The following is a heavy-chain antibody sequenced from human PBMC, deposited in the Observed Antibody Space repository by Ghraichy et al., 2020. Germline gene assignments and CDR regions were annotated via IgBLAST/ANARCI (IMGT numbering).Heavy chain of an antibody. D-gene: IGHD3-9*01. V-gene: IGHV1-8*01. J-gene: IGHJ5*02. CDR2: MNPNSGNT. CDR1: GYTFTSYD. CDR3: ARGLKFLRYFDWFGSPFTVNWFDP. Sequence: ASVKVSCKASGYTFTSYDINWVRQATGQGLEWMGWMNPNSGNTGYAQKFQGRVTMTRNTSISTAYMELSSLRSEDTAVYYCARGLKFLRYFDWFGSPFTVNWFDPWGQGTLVTVSS.